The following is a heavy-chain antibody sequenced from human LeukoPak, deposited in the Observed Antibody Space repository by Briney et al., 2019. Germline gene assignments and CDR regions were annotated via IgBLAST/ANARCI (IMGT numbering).Heavy chain of an antibody. CDR3: ARESLERGDAFDI. Sequence: GGSLRLSCAASGFTFDDYAMHWVRQAPGKGLEWVSGISWNSGSIGYADSVKGRFTISRDNAKNSLYLQMNSLRAGDTAVYYCARESLERGDAFDIWGQGTMVTVSS. J-gene: IGHJ3*02. D-gene: IGHD1-1*01. CDR1: GFTFDDYA. V-gene: IGHV3-9*01. CDR2: ISWNSGSI.